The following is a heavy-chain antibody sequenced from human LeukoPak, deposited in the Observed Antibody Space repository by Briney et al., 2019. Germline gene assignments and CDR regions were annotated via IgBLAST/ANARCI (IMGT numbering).Heavy chain of an antibody. CDR1: GYTFTGYY. V-gene: IGHV1-2*02. CDR2: INPNSVDT. D-gene: IGHD1-26*01. Sequence: ASVTVSCKTSGYTFTGYYIHWVRQARGQGLEWMGCINPNSVDTRYAQKFQDRVTITMDTSITTAYMELGGLRSDDTALYYCARGSEVGGTEKNALDIWGQGTMVTVSS. J-gene: IGHJ3*02. CDR3: ARGSEVGGTEKNALDI.